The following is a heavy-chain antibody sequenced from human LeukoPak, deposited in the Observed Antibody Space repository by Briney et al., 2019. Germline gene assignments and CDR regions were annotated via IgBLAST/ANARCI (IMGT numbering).Heavy chain of an antibody. D-gene: IGHD3-10*01. CDR1: GGSISSGDYY. V-gene: IGHV4-30-4*01. CDR2: IYYSGST. CDR3: ALDGSGSSFHDAFDI. Sequence: SETLSLTCTVSGGSISSGDYYWSWIRQPPGKGLEWIGYIYYSGSTYYNPSLKSRVTISVDTSKNQFSLKLSSVTAADTAVYYCALDGSGSSFHDAFDIWGQGTMVTVSS. J-gene: IGHJ3*02.